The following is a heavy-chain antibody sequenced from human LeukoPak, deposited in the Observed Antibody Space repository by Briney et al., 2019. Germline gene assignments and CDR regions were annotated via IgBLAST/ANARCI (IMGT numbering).Heavy chain of an antibody. CDR2: IYYSGST. D-gene: IGHD1-26*01. Sequence: ASETLSLTCTVSGGSISSSSYYWGWIRQPPGKGLEWIGSIYYSGSTYYNPSLKSRVTISVDTSKNQFSLKLSSVTAADTAVYYCARRGMWELLYDYWGQGTLATVSS. CDR1: GGSISSSSYY. V-gene: IGHV4-39*01. CDR3: ARRGMWELLYDY. J-gene: IGHJ4*02.